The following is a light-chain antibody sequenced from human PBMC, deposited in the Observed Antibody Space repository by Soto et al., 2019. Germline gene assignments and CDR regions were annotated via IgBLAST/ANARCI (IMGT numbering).Light chain of an antibody. CDR1: QTVSNN. V-gene: IGKV1-39*01. CDR2: AAS. CDR3: QQSYSTLWT. J-gene: IGKJ1*01. Sequence: MTQSPGTLSVSPGEGATLSCRASQTVSNNLAWYQQKPGKAPKLLIYAASSLKSGVPSRFSGSGSGTDFTLTISSLQPEDFATYYCQQSYSTLWTFGQGTKVDI.